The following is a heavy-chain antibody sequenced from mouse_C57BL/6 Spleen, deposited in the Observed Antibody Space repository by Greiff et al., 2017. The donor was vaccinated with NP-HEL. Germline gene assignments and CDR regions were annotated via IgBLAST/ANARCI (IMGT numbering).Heavy chain of an antibody. J-gene: IGHJ3*01. CDR2: IYPGSGNT. Sequence: QVQLQQSGAELVRPGASVKLSCKASGYTFTDYYINWVKQRPGQGLEWIARIYPGSGNTYYNEKFKGKATLTAEKSSSTAYMQLSSLTSEDSAVYFCARSKAWEGEFAYWGQGTLVTVSA. CDR1: GYTFTDYY. V-gene: IGHV1-76*01. D-gene: IGHD4-1*01. CDR3: ARSKAWEGEFAY.